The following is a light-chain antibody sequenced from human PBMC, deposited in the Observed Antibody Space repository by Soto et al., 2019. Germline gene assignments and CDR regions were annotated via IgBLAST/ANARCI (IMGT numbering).Light chain of an antibody. Sequence: DVVLTQTPRSLSVTPGQPASISCKSSQSLLYSDGRTYVYWYLQKPGQPPQLLIHEVSNRFSGVXDXSSGSGSGTDFTLKISRVEAEDVGVYYCMQRIQLPITFGGGPNVEIK. J-gene: IGKJ4*01. CDR3: MQRIQLPIT. V-gene: IGKV2D-29*01. CDR2: EVS. CDR1: QSLLYSDGRTY.